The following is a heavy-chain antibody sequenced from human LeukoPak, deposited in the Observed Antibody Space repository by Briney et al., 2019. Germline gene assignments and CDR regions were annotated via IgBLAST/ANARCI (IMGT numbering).Heavy chain of an antibody. CDR3: AKDAMPAYTAMVIVDY. J-gene: IGHJ4*02. CDR2: ISSSGSTI. V-gene: IGHV3-48*03. D-gene: IGHD5-18*01. Sequence: GGSLRLSCAASGFTFSSYEMNWVRQAPGKGLEWVSYISSSGSTIYYADSVKGRFTISRDNAKNSLYLQMNSLRAEDTAVYYCAKDAMPAYTAMVIVDYWGQGTLVTVSS. CDR1: GFTFSSYE.